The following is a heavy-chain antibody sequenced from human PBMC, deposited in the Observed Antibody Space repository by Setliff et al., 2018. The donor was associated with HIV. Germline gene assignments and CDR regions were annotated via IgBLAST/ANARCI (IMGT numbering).Heavy chain of an antibody. CDR3: ARGVGGYDLHAFDI. J-gene: IGHJ3*02. Sequence: ASVKVSCKTSGYTFTAYYIHWVRQAPGQGLEWMGWINSNNGGTKYAQNFQGRVTMTRDTSITTAYMELSSLISDDTAVYYCARGVGGYDLHAFDIWGQGTMVTVSS. V-gene: IGHV1-2*02. D-gene: IGHD5-12*01. CDR1: GYTFTAYY. CDR2: INSNNGGT.